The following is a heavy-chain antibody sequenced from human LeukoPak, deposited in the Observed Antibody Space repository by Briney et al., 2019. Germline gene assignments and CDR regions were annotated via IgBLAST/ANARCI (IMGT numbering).Heavy chain of an antibody. CDR2: FYASGST. Sequence: SETLSLTCTVSGGSISSYYWSWIRQPAGKGLEWIGHFYASGSTNYNPSLKSRVTMSVDTSKNQFSLKLNSVTAADTAVYYCARVISSGWYYFDYWGQGTLLTVSS. D-gene: IGHD6-19*01. CDR1: GGSISSYY. V-gene: IGHV4-4*07. CDR3: ARVISSGWYYFDY. J-gene: IGHJ4*02.